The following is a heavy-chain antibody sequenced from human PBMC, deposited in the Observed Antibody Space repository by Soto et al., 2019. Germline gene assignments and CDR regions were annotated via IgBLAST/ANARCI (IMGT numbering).Heavy chain of an antibody. CDR3: ARKDKSGYFNWFDP. D-gene: IGHD3-22*01. Sequence: PGESLKISCRSSGYRFTSYWIAWVRQMPGKGLEWMGIIFPSDSDTRYSPSFQGQVTISADRSTSTVFLQWASLKASDTAVYFCARKDKSGYFNWFDPWGQGTLVTVSS. CDR1: GYRFTSYW. V-gene: IGHV5-51*01. J-gene: IGHJ5*02. CDR2: IFPSDSDT.